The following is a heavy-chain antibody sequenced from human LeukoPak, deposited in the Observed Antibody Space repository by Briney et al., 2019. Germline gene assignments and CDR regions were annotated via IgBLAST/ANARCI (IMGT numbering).Heavy chain of an antibody. CDR3: AKDGYSKGVYYYDSSGLSVA. CDR2: IRGSGGST. V-gene: IGHV3-23*01. J-gene: IGHJ4*02. D-gene: IGHD3-22*01. Sequence: GGSLRLSCAASGFTFSSYAMTWVRQAPGKGLEWVSTIRGSGGSTYYADSVKGRFTISRDNSKNTLYLQMNSLRAEDTAVYYCAKDGYSKGVYYYDSSGLSVAWGQGTLVTVSS. CDR1: GFTFSSYA.